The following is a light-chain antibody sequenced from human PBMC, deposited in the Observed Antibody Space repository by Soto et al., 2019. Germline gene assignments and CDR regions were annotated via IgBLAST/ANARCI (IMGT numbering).Light chain of an antibody. CDR2: KAS. CDR1: QSISSW. Sequence: MTQSPSTLSASVGDRVTITCRASQSISSWLPWYQQKPGKAPNLLIYKASSLESGVPSRFSGSGSGTEFTLTISSLQPDDFATYYCQQYNSYPITFGQGTRLEV. J-gene: IGKJ5*01. V-gene: IGKV1-5*03. CDR3: QQYNSYPIT.